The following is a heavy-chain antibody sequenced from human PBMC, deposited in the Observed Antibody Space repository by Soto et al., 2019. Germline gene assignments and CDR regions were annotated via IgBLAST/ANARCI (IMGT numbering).Heavy chain of an antibody. J-gene: IGHJ3*02. CDR2: ISYDGSNK. Sequence: GGSLRLSCAASGFTFSSYGMHWVRQAPGKGLEWVAVISYDGSNKYYADSVKGRFTISRDNSKNTLYLQMNSLRAEDTAVYYCAKPMIVVVAFDIWGQGTMVTVSS. V-gene: IGHV3-30*18. D-gene: IGHD3-22*01. CDR1: GFTFSSYG. CDR3: AKPMIVVVAFDI.